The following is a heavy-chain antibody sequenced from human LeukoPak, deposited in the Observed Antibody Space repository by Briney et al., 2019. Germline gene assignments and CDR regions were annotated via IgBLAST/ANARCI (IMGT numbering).Heavy chain of an antibody. CDR1: GGSISSYY. J-gene: IGHJ3*02. Sequence: SETLSLTCTVSGGSISSYYWSWIRQPAGKGLEGIGRIYTTGSTNYNPSLKSRVTMSVDTSKNQFSLKLSSVTAADTVVYYCARDLRDGFDAFDIWGQGTMVTVSS. V-gene: IGHV4-4*07. CDR3: ARDLRDGFDAFDI. CDR2: IYTTGST. D-gene: IGHD5-24*01.